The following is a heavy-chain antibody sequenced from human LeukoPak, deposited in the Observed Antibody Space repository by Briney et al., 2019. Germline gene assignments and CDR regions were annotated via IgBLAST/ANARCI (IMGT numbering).Heavy chain of an antibody. V-gene: IGHV3-23*01. D-gene: IGHD5-12*01. CDR3: AKGGLLVASFDY. CDR1: GFTFSSYA. Sequence: GGSLRLSCAASGFTFSSYAMTWVRQAPGKGLEWVSAIGGSGDSTYYADSVKGRFTISRDNSRNTLYLQMNSLRADDTAVYYCAKGGLLVASFDYWGQGTLVTVSS. CDR2: IGGSGDST. J-gene: IGHJ4*02.